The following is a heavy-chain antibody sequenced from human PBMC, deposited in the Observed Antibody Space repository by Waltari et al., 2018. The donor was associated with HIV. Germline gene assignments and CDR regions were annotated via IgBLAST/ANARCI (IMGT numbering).Heavy chain of an antibody. CDR2: IYCNATT. D-gene: IGHD3-22*01. CDR3: ATVLVRTSWVITTAPFDY. CDR1: GFAVVNNS. V-gene: IGHV3-53*01. Sequence: DVQLVESGGGLIQPGGSLRPACPASGFAVVNNSRSSSPQAPGRGVRWVSLIYCNATTNYADSVKGRFTISRDNSKNTLYLQMNGLRADDTSVYFCATVLVRTSWVITTAPFDYWGQGTLVTVSS. J-gene: IGHJ4*02.